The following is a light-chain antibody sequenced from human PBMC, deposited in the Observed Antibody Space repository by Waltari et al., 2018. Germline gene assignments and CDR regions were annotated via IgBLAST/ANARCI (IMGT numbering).Light chain of an antibody. V-gene: IGLV1-44*01. CDR2: SNN. Sequence: QSVLTQPPSASGTPGQRVIISCSGGSSNIGSNTVNWYQQLPGTAPKVLVYSNNQRPSGVPARFSGSKSATSASLAISGLQSEDEADYYCAAWDDSLNGFVFGTGTRFTVL. CDR1: SSNIGSNT. CDR3: AAWDDSLNGFV. J-gene: IGLJ1*01.